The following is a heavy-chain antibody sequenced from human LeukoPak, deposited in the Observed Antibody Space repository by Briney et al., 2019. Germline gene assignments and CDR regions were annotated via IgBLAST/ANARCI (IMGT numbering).Heavy chain of an antibody. J-gene: IGHJ6*02. CDR3: ARGHVSQVYYGMDV. D-gene: IGHD5/OR15-5a*01. CDR1: GGSFSGYY. CDR2: INHSGST. V-gene: IGHV4-34*01. Sequence: PSETLSLTCAVYGGSFSGYYWSWIRQPPGKGLEWIGEINHSGSTNYNPSLKSRVTISVDTSKNQFSLKLSSVTAADTAVYYCARGHVSQVYYGMDVWGQGTTVTVSS.